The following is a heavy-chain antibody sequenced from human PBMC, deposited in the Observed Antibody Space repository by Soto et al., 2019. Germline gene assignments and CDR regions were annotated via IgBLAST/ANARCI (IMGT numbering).Heavy chain of an antibody. V-gene: IGHV1-2*02. J-gene: IGHJ5*02. CDR2: INPNTGGT. Sequence: QVQLVQSGAEVKKPGASVKVSCMASGYTFTGYFIHWVREVPGQGLEYMGWINPNTGGTDYAQKFQGRVTMTRDTSISTVFMEMKRLTSDDTAVYYCARVASSAARDWFDPWGQGTLVTVSS. D-gene: IGHD3-10*01. CDR1: GYTFTGYF. CDR3: ARVASSAARDWFDP.